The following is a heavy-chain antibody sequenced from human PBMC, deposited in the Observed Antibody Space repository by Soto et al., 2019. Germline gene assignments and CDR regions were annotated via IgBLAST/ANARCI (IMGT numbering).Heavy chain of an antibody. D-gene: IGHD3-9*01. CDR2: ISDSGGRT. CDR1: GFAFSNYA. CDR3: AKELWDILTGYPSDFDD. Sequence: GGSLRLSCAASGFAFSNYAMSWVRQAPGKGLEWVSAISDSGGRTYYADSVKGRVTISRDNSKNTLYLEMNSLRAEDTAVYYCAKELWDILTGYPSDFDDWGQGSMGTRSS. J-gene: IGHJ4*02. V-gene: IGHV3-23*01.